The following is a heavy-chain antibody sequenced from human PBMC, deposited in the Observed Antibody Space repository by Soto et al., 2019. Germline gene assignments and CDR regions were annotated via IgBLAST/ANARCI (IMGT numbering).Heavy chain of an antibody. V-gene: IGHV4-59*01. J-gene: IGHJ5*02. Sequence: QVRLQESGPGLVKPSETLSLTCTVSGGSISSDYWSWIRQPPGKGLEWIGYMYYSGGTNDNTSLKSRVTISIDTSKKRFSLELRSVTAADTAVYYCARAGRGYDPWGQGTLVTVSS. D-gene: IGHD3-22*01. CDR1: GGSISSDY. CDR3: ARAGRGYDP. CDR2: MYYSGGT.